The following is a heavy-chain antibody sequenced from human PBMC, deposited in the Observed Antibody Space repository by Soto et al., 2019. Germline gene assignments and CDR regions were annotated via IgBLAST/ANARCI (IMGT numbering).Heavy chain of an antibody. J-gene: IGHJ4*02. CDR3: GKERRGSGWSVCNF. CDR2: ISGNGNDA. V-gene: IGHV3-23*01. D-gene: IGHD6-19*01. CDR1: GFTFRDYA. Sequence: GGSLRLSCAASGFTFRDYAMNWVRQVPGKGLEWVSDISGNGNDARYADSVKGRFSISRDNSRNTLYLHLNRLRVDDTAVYYCGKERRGSGWSVCNFWGQGTLVTVSS.